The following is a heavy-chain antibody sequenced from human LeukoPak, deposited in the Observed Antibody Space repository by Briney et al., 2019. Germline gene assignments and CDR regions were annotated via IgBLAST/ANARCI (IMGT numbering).Heavy chain of an antibody. Sequence: SVKVSCKASGGTFSSYAISWVRQAPGQGLEWMGGIIPIFGTANYAQKFQVRVTITTDESTSTAYMELSSLRSEDTAVYYCARDLGATTSGWLDWFDPWGQGTLVTVSS. CDR2: IIPIFGTA. CDR1: GGTFSSYA. D-gene: IGHD1-26*01. V-gene: IGHV1-69*05. J-gene: IGHJ5*02. CDR3: ARDLGATTSGWLDWFDP.